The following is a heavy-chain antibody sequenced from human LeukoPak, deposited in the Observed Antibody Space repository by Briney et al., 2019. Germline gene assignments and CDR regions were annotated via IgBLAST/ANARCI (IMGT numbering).Heavy chain of an antibody. J-gene: IGHJ3*02. CDR1: GGSISSYY. V-gene: IGHV4-59*01. CDR3: ARQGERSDAFDI. D-gene: IGHD1-26*01. CDR2: IYYSGST. Sequence: SETQSLTCTVSGGSISSYYWSWIRQPPGKGLEWIGYIYYSGSTNYNPSLKSRVTISVDTSKNQFSLKLSSVTAADTAVYYCARQGERSDAFDIWGQGTMVTVSS.